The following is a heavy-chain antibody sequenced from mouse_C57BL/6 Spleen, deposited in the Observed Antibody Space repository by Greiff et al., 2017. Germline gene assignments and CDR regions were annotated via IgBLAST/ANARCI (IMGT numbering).Heavy chain of an antibody. CDR2: INPSSGYT. Sequence: VQLQESGAELARPGASVKMSCKASGYTFTSYTMHWVKQRPGQGLEWIGYINPSSGYTKYNQKFKDKATLTADKSSSTAYMQLSSLTSEDSAVYYCAFYGSSYFDYWGQGTTLTVSS. CDR3: AFYGSSYFDY. CDR1: GYTFTSYT. J-gene: IGHJ2*01. D-gene: IGHD1-1*01. V-gene: IGHV1-4*01.